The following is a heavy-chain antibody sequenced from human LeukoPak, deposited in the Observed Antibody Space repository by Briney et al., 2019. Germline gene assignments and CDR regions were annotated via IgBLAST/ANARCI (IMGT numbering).Heavy chain of an antibody. V-gene: IGHV4-59*01. CDR1: GGSISSYY. CDR3: ASGSYGSGSYYLDY. CDR2: IYYSGST. Sequence: SETLSLTCTVSGGSISSYYWSWIRQPPGKGLEWIGYIYYSGSTNYNPSLKSRVTISVDTSKNQFSLKLSSVTAADTAVYYCASGSYGSGSYYLDYWGQGTLVTVSS. D-gene: IGHD3-10*01. J-gene: IGHJ4*02.